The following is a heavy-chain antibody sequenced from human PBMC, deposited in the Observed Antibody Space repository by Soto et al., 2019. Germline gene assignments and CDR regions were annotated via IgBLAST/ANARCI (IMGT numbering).Heavy chain of an antibody. D-gene: IGHD2-2*02. CDR1: GGTFSSYA. CDR3: ARVASCSPSGYRVYYYGMDV. J-gene: IGHJ6*02. CDR2: IIPILGTA. V-gene: IGHV1-69*06. Sequence: QVPLVQSGAEVKKPGSSVKVSCKASGGTFSSYAISLVRPAPGQGLEWMGGIIPILGTANYAQKCQGRVTIDAAKPTSTAYMEMSSLRSDDTAVYDFARVASCSPSGYRVYYYGMDVWGQGTTVTGSS.